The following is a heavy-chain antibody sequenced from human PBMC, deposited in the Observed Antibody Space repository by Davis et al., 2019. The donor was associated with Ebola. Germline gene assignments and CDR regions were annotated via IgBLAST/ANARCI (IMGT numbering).Heavy chain of an antibody. D-gene: IGHD5-24*01. J-gene: IGHJ4*02. CDR2: ISSRSNYI. Sequence: PGGSLRLSCAASGLPSSGYSVNWVRHAPGKGLEWVSSISSRSNYIYYADSLKGRFTISRDNAKNSVYMEMNSLRAEDTAVYYCARAQEMDTNVPGYWGQGTVVIVSS. CDR1: GLPSSGYS. CDR3: ARAQEMDTNVPGY. V-gene: IGHV3-21*01.